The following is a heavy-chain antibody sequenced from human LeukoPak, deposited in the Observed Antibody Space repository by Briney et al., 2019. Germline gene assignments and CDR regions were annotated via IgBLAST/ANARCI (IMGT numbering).Heavy chain of an antibody. Sequence: PSETLSLTCGVSGGSITTTNYWSWVRQPPGKGLEWIGSISYSGRTYYKPSLKCRVTLSVDTSRNQLLLNLRSVTAADTAMYYCAREFNGSPDYLGQGTLVTVSS. V-gene: IGHV4-39*02. CDR2: ISYSGRT. CDR1: GGSITTTNY. CDR3: AREFNGSPDY. D-gene: IGHD6-25*01. J-gene: IGHJ4*02.